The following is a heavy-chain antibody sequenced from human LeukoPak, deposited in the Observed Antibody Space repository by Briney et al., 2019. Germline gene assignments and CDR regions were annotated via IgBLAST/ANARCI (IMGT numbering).Heavy chain of an antibody. J-gene: IGHJ4*02. CDR2: ISSSSSYI. D-gene: IGHD6-13*01. CDR3: ARDLYSSSWFLDY. Sequence: PGGSLRLSCAGSGFTFSDYYMIWIRQAPGKGLEWVSSISSSSSYIYYADSVKGRFTISRDNAKNSLYLQMNSLRAEDTAVYYCARDLYSSSWFLDYWGQGTLVTVSS. V-gene: IGHV3-11*06. CDR1: GFTFSDYY.